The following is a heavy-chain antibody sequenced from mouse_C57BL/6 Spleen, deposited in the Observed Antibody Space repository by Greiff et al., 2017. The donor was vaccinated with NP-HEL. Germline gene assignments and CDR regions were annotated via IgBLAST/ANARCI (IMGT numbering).Heavy chain of an antibody. V-gene: IGHV1-82*01. J-gene: IGHJ3*01. CDR1: GYAFSSSW. CDR3: ARGSREGAWFAY. CDR2: IYPGDGDT. Sequence: VQVVESGPELVKPGASVKISCKASGYAFSSSWMNWVKQRPGKGLEWIGRIYPGDGDTNYNGKFKGKATLTADKSSSTAYMQLSSLTSEDSAVYFCARGSREGAWFAYWGQGTLVNVSA.